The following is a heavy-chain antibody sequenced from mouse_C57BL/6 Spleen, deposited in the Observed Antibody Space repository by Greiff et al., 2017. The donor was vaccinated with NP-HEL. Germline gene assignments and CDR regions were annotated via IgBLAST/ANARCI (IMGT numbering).Heavy chain of an antibody. CDR2: IYPRDGST. CDR1: GYTFTDHT. J-gene: IGHJ4*01. Sequence: QVHVKQSDAELVKPGASVKISCKVSGYTFTDHTIHWMKQRPEQGLEWIGYIYPRDGSTKYNEKFKGKATLTADKSSSTAYIHLNSLTSEASSVSFCATLLGPRAMDYWGHRTSVTVSS. CDR3: ATLLGPRAMDY. V-gene: IGHV1-78*01.